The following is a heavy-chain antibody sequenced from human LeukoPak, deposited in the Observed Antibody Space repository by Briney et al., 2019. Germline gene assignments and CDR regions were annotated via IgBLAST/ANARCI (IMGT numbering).Heavy chain of an antibody. CDR1: GGTFSSYA. Sequence: SVKVSCKASGGTFSSYAISWVRQAPGRGLEWMGGIIPIFGTANYAQKFQGRVTITADESTSTAYMELSSLRSEDTAVYYCASGQHKANNWFDPWGQGTLVTVSS. CDR2: IIPIFGTA. V-gene: IGHV1-69*01. CDR3: ASGQHKANNWFDP. J-gene: IGHJ5*02.